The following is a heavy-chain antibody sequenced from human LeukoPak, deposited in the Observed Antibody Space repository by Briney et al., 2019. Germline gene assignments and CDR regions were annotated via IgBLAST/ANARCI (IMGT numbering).Heavy chain of an antibody. V-gene: IGHV3-30*04. CDR2: ISYDGSNK. CDR3: RTYCGGDCYSPYAFDI. J-gene: IGHJ3*02. Sequence: GGSLRLSCAASGFTFSSYAMHWVRQAPGKGLEWVAVISYDGSNKYYADSVKGRFTISRDNSKNTLYLQMNSLRAEDTAVYYCRTYCGGDCYSPYAFDIWGQGTMVTVSS. CDR1: GFTFSSYA. D-gene: IGHD2-21*02.